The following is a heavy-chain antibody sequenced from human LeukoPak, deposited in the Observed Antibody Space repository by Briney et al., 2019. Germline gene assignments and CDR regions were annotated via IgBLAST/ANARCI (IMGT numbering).Heavy chain of an antibody. D-gene: IGHD3-10*02. CDR1: GFTFSTYA. J-gene: IGHJ6*04. Sequence: GGSLRLSCAASGFTFSTYAMSWVRQAPGKGLEWVSAISGSGGSTYYADSVKGRFTISRDNAKNSLYLQMNSLRAEDTAVYYCAELGITMIGGVWGKGTTVTISS. CDR2: ISGSGGST. CDR3: AELGITMIGGV. V-gene: IGHV3-23*01.